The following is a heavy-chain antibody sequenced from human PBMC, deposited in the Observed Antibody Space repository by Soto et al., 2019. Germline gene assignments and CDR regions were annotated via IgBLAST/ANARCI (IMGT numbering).Heavy chain of an antibody. J-gene: IGHJ4*02. CDR1: GWTFSGYY. Sequence: SETLSLTCAVYGWTFSGYYWSWIRQPPGKGLEWIGEINHSGSTNYNPSLKSRVTISVGTSKNQFSLKLSSVTAADTAVYYCARKRGIRYYFDYWGQGTLVTVSS. CDR2: INHSGST. D-gene: IGHD3-10*01. V-gene: IGHV4-34*01. CDR3: ARKRGIRYYFDY.